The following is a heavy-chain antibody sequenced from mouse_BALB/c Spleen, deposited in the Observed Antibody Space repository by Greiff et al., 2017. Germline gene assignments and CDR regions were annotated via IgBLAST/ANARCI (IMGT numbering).Heavy chain of an antibody. CDR1: GYSFTGYT. CDR3: ARALHYYGSSSYAMDY. J-gene: IGHJ4*01. Sequence: VQLQQSGPELVKPGASMKISCKASGYSFTGYTMNWVKQSHGKNLEWIGLINPYNGGTSYNQKFKGKATLTVDKSSSTAYMELLSLTSEDSAVYYCARALHYYGSSSYAMDYWGQGTSVTVSS. D-gene: IGHD1-1*01. V-gene: IGHV1-18*01. CDR2: INPYNGGT.